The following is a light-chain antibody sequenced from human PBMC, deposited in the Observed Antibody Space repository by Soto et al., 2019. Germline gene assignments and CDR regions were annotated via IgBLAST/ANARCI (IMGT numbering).Light chain of an antibody. CDR3: QQYRSSPPEFT. CDR1: QTISSNY. V-gene: IGKV3-20*01. J-gene: IGKJ3*01. Sequence: EIVLTQSPGTLSLSAGERATLSCRASQTISSNYLAWYHQKPGQAPRLPIFGAFYRATGIPDRFSGSVSGTDFTLTISRLEPEDCAVYYCQQYRSSPPEFTFGPGTKVDIK. CDR2: GAF.